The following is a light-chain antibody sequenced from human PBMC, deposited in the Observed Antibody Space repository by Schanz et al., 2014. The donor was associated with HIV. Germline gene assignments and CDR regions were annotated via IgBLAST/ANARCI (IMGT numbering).Light chain of an antibody. CDR3: QQYYNWLYT. J-gene: IGKJ2*01. Sequence: EIVLTQSPGTLSLSPGERATLSCRASQSVSSSYLAWYQQKPGQAPRLLIYGASSRAPGIPARFSGSGSGTGFTLTISSLQSEDFAVYYCQQYYNWLYTFGQGTKLEIK. CDR1: QSVSSSY. CDR2: GAS. V-gene: IGKV3-15*01.